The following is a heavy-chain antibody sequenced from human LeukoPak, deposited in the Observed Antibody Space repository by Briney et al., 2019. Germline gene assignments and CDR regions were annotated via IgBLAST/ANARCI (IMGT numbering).Heavy chain of an antibody. CDR3: ARVGDCSSTSCYPSPYYMDV. J-gene: IGHJ6*03. D-gene: IGHD2-2*01. V-gene: IGHV1-8*03. CDR2: MNPNSGNT. Sequence: GASGKVSCKASGYTVTSYDINGVREATGQGLGWMGWMNPNSGNTGYAQKFQGRVTITRNTSISTDYMELSSLRSEDTAVYYCARVGDCSSTSCYPSPYYMDVWGKGTTVTVS. CDR1: GYTVTSYD.